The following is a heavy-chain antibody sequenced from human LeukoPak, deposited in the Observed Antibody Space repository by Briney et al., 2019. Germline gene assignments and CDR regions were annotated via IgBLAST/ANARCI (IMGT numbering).Heavy chain of an antibody. V-gene: IGHV3-21*01. CDR3: ARGRAYCGGDCYPLHFDY. J-gene: IGHJ4*02. Sequence: GGSLRLSCAASRFTFSTYSMNWVRQAPGKGLEWVSSISSSGSYIYYADSVKGRFTISRDNAKISLHLQMNSLSAEDTAVYYCARGRAYCGGDCYPLHFDYWGQGTLVTVSS. CDR2: ISSSGSYI. CDR1: RFTFSTYS. D-gene: IGHD2-21*02.